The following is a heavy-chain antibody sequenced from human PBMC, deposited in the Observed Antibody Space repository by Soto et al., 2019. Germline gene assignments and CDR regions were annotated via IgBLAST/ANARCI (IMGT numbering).Heavy chain of an antibody. Sequence: ASVKVSCKASGYTFTSYAMNWVRQAPGQRLEWMGWINAGDGNTKYSQKFQGRVTITRDTSASTAYMELSSLRSEDTAVYYCARDRIHSGYDEWGQGTLVTLSS. J-gene: IGHJ4*02. CDR2: INAGDGNT. V-gene: IGHV1-3*01. CDR1: GYTFTSYA. D-gene: IGHD5-12*01. CDR3: ARDRIHSGYDE.